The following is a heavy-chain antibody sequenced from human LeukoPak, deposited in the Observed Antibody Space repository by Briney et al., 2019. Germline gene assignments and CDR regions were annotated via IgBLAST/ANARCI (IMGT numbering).Heavy chain of an antibody. J-gene: IGHJ4*02. V-gene: IGHV1-69*13. CDR2: ILPILDTP. Sequence: SVKVSCKASGAPFSNYAISWVRQAPGQGLEWIGGILPILDTPNYAQKFRGRVTITADESTSTAYMELSSLRSDDTAMYYCARSVVTGSYPFDYWGQGPLVIVSS. CDR1: GAPFSNYA. D-gene: IGHD2-21*02. CDR3: ARSVVTGSYPFDY.